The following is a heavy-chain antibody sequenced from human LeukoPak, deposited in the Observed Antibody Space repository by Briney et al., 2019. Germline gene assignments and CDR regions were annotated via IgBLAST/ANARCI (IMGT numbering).Heavy chain of an antibody. D-gene: IGHD6-6*01. Sequence: GGSLRLSCAASGFTFSSYGMHWVRQAPGQGLVWMGIINPSGGSTSYAQKFQGRVTMTRDTSTSTVYMELSSLRSEDTAVYYCARDPRRSVAAHLGPNWFDPWGQGTLVTVSS. J-gene: IGHJ5*02. CDR3: ARDPRRSVAAHLGPNWFDP. CDR2: INPSGGST. V-gene: IGHV1-46*01. CDR1: GFTFSSYG.